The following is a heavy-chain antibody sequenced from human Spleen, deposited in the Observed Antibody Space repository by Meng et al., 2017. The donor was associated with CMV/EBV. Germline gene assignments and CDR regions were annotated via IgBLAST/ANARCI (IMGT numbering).Heavy chain of an antibody. CDR2: IIPIFGTA. CDR1: GGTFSSYA. J-gene: IGHJ4*02. D-gene: IGHD6-6*01. Sequence: QVQQVQSGGEVKRPGSSVKVPGKASGGTFSSYAISWVRQAPGQGLEWMGGIIPIFGTANYAQKFQGRVTMTRDTSTSTVYMELSSLRSEDTAVYYCARGPGGQLVQPWGQGTLVTVSS. CDR3: ARGPGGQLVQP. V-gene: IGHV1-69*05.